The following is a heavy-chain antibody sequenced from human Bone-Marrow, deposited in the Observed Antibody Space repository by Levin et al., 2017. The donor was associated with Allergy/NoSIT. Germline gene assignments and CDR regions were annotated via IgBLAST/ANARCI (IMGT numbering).Heavy chain of an antibody. CDR1: GGSMTNYY. D-gene: IGHD3-16*01. Sequence: SETLSLTCTVSGGSMTNYYWSWIRQSPGKDLEWMAYFSYTGSTNYNPSLKSRVTISVDTSKNQFSLNLTPVSAADTAVYYCARLGPADHYYYMDVWGKGTTVTVSS. CDR3: ARLGPADHYYYMDV. CDR2: FSYTGST. V-gene: IGHV4-59*08. J-gene: IGHJ6*03.